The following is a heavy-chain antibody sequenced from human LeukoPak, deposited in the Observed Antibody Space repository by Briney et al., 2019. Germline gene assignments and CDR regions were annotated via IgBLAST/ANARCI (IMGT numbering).Heavy chain of an antibody. CDR2: IYTSGSTP. CDR1: GGSINSYY. J-gene: IGHJ3*02. D-gene: IGHD2-2*01. Sequence: SETLSLTCTVSGGSINSYYWSWIRQSAGKGLEWIGRIYTSGSTPDYSPSLKSRVTMSIDTSKNQFSLQLSSVAAADTAVYYCATSPPVVPAAITAFDIWGQGTMVTVSS. V-gene: IGHV4-4*07. CDR3: ATSPPVVPAAITAFDI.